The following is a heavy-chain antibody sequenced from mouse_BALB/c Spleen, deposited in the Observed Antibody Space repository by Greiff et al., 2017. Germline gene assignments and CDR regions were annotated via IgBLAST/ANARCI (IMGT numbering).Heavy chain of an antibody. CDR3: ARWTTTTGAWFAY. J-gene: IGHJ3*01. CDR2: IYPGDGDT. CDR1: GYAFSSYW. V-gene: IGHV1-80*01. D-gene: IGHD1-1*01. Sequence: QVQLKQSGAELVRPGSSVKISCKASGYAFSSYWMNWVKQRPGQGLEWIGQIYPGDGDTNYNGKFKGKATLTADKSSSTAYMQLSSLTSEDSAVYFCARWTTTTGAWFAYWGQGTLVTVSA.